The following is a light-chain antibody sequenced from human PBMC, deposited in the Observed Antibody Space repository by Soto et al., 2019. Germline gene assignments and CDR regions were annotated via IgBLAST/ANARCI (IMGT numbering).Light chain of an antibody. V-gene: IGKV3-20*01. Sequence: EIVLTQSPGTLSLSPGERATLSCRASQSVTSSYLAWYQQKPGQAPRLLIYGASSRATGIPDRFSGSGSGTDFTLTISGLEPEDFAGYYCQQYGSSPTCGQGTLLETK. CDR1: QSVTSSY. CDR2: GAS. J-gene: IGKJ5*01. CDR3: QQYGSSPT.